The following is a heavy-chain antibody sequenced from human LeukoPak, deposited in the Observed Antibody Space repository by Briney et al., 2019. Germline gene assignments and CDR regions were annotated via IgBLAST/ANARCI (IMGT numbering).Heavy chain of an antibody. CDR1: GGSISSYY. CDR2: IFYTGST. V-gene: IGHV4-59*01. D-gene: IGHD3-3*02. CDR3: ARVYLSRFDY. J-gene: IGHJ4*02. Sequence: SETLSLTCTVSGGSISSYYWSWIRQPPGKGLEWIGYIFYTGSTNYNPSLKSRVTISVDTSKNQFSLKLRSVTAADTAVYYCARVYLSRFDYWGQGTLVTVSS.